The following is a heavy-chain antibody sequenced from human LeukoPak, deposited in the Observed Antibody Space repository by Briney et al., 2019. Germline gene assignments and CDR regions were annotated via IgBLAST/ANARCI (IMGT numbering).Heavy chain of an antibody. J-gene: IGHJ4*02. D-gene: IGHD6-13*01. CDR1: GYTLTELS. CDR2: FDPEDGET. Sequence: ASVKVSCKVSGYTLTELSMHWARQAPGKGLEWMGGFDPEDGETIYAQKFQGRVTMTEDTSTDTAYMELSSLRSEDTAVYYCATGGGSSWSIRSPFDYWGQGTTVTFSS. CDR3: ATGGGSSWSIRSPFDY. V-gene: IGHV1-24*01.